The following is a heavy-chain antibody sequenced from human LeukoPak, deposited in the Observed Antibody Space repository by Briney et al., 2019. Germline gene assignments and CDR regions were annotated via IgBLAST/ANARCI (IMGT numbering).Heavy chain of an antibody. Sequence: PSETLSLTCSVSGVSISTYYWTWIRQPAGKGLEWIGRMYIGGTRNYNPSLKSRVTMSIDTSKNQFSLKLSSVTAADTAVYYCVRDLPRENSYAYGFWFDPWGQGTLVTVSS. J-gene: IGHJ5*02. CDR2: MYIGGTR. D-gene: IGHD3-16*01. V-gene: IGHV4-4*07. CDR3: VRDLPRENSYAYGFWFDP. CDR1: GVSISTYY.